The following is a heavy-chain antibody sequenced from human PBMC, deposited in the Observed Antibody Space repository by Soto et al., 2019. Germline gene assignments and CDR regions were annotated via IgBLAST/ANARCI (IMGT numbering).Heavy chain of an antibody. D-gene: IGHD2-15*01. CDR3: AKDSPVGVPLLRDLHD. CDR2: INNDGSTT. Sequence: GGSLRLSCLASGFTFNMYWMHWVRQAPGKGLVWVSRINNDGSTTTYADSVKGRFTISRENAKNTVYLQMNSLRAEDTAVYYCAKDSPVGVPLLRDLHDWGQGTLVTVSS. CDR1: GFTFNMYW. J-gene: IGHJ1*01. V-gene: IGHV3-74*01.